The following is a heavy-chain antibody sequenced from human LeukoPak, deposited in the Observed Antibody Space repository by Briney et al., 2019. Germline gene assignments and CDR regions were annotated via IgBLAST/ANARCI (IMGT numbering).Heavy chain of an antibody. J-gene: IGHJ4*02. CDR1: GYSFASYW. D-gene: IGHD2-2*02. CDR3: ARQGQYQLLYVDY. CDR2: IYPGDSDT. Sequence: GESLKISCKGSGYSFASYWIGWVRQMPGKGLEWMGIIYPGDSDTRYSPSFQGQVTISADKSISTAYLQWSSLKASDTAMYYCARQGQYQLLYVDYWGQGTLVTVSS. V-gene: IGHV5-51*01.